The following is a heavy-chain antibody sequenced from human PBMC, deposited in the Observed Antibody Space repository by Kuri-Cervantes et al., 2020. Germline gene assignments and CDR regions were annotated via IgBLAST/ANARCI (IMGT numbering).Heavy chain of an antibody. CDR2: ISYDGSNK. J-gene: IGHJ4*02. CDR3: ARWGDTAMVREYYFDY. Sequence: GGSLRLSCAASRFIFSSYAMHWVRQAPGKGLEWVAVISYDGSNKYYADSVKGRFTISRDNSKNTLYLQMNSLRAEDTAVYYCARWGDTAMVREYYFDYWGQGTLVTVSS. CDR1: RFIFSSYA. D-gene: IGHD5-18*01. V-gene: IGHV3-30*04.